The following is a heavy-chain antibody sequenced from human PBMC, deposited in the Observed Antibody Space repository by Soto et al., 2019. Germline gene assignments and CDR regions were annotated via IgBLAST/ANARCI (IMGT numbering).Heavy chain of an antibody. CDR1: GFIFSDYA. D-gene: IGHD6-13*01. Sequence: QVQLVESGGGVVQPGRSLRLSCAASGFIFSDYAMHWVRQAPGKGREWVAVLSYGGDNKYYADSVRGRFAISRDNLKNTLDLQMNSLNPEDTAVYHCAKARHSTSWYGLEADLWGQGTLVTVSS. V-gene: IGHV3-30*09. J-gene: IGHJ4*02. CDR3: AKARHSTSWYGLEADL. CDR2: LSYGGDNK.